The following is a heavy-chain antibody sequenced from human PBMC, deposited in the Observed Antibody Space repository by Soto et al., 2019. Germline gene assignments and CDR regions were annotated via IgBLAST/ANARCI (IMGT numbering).Heavy chain of an antibody. CDR2: IYYSGST. Sequence: SETLSLTCTVSGGSISSYYWSWIRQPPGKGLEWIGYIYYSGSTNYNPSLKSRVTISVDTSKNQFALKLSSVTAADTAVYYCARVGSSGWEDFDYWGQGTLVTVSS. D-gene: IGHD6-19*01. CDR1: GGSISSYY. CDR3: ARVGSSGWEDFDY. V-gene: IGHV4-59*01. J-gene: IGHJ4*02.